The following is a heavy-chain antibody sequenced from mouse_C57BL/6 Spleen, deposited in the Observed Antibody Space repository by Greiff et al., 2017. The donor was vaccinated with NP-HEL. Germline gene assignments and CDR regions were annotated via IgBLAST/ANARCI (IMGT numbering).Heavy chain of an antibody. Sequence: EVQGVESGGGLVKPGGSLKLSCAASGFTFSDYGMHWVRQAPEKGLEWVAYISSGSSTIYYADTVKDRFTISRDNAENTLFMQMTSLRSEDTAMYYCARPTTVVAFDYWGQGTSLTVSS. D-gene: IGHD1-1*01. CDR2: ISSGSSTI. CDR1: GFTFSDYG. J-gene: IGHJ2*02. CDR3: ARPTTVVAFDY. V-gene: IGHV5-17*01.